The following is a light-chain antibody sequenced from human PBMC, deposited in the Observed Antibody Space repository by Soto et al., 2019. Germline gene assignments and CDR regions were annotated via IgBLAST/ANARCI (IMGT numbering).Light chain of an antibody. J-gene: IGKJ5*01. CDR1: QSVTSSY. V-gene: IGKV3-20*01. Sequence: EIVVTQSPCTLSLSPGERATLSCRASQSVTSSYLAWYQQKPGQAPRLLMYEASSRATGIPDRFSGSGSGTDFTLTISRLEAEDFAVYYCQQSSSSPITFGQGTRLEIK. CDR3: QQSSSSPIT. CDR2: EAS.